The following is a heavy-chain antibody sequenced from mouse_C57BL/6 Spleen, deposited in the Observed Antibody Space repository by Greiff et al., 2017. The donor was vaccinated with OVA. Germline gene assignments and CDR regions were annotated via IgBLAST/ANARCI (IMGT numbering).Heavy chain of an antibody. J-gene: IGHJ2*01. CDR1: GYTFTSYW. D-gene: IGHD2-4*01. Sequence: VQLQQPGAELVMPGASVKLSCKASGYTFTSYWMHWVKQRPGQGLEWIGEIDPSDSYTNYNQKFKGKSTLTVDKSSSTAYMQLSSLTSEDSAVYYCARKADYDYFDYWGQGTTLTVSS. CDR2: IDPSDSYT. V-gene: IGHV1-69*01. CDR3: ARKADYDYFDY.